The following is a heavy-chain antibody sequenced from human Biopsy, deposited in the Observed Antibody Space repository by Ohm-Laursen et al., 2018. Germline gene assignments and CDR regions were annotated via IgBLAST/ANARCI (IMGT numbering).Heavy chain of an antibody. J-gene: IGHJ6*02. CDR3: ARATNSTGWPYYYFYGMDV. CDR1: GGSISSDY. V-gene: IGHV4-59*01. D-gene: IGHD2/OR15-2a*01. Sequence: GTLSLTCTVSGGSISSDYWSWVRQTPGKGLEWIGYIYYSGSTNYNPSLKSRVTISVDTSKNQFSLRLNSVTAADTAVYYCARATNSTGWPYYYFYGMDVWGQGTTVTVSS. CDR2: IYYSGST.